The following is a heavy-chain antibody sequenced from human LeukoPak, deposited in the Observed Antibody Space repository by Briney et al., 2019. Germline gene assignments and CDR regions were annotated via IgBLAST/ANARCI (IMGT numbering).Heavy chain of an antibody. J-gene: IGHJ3*02. CDR3: ARDQALLWFGESDRYAFDI. Sequence: GASVKVSCKASGYTFTGYYMHWVRQAPGQGLEWMGWINPNSGGTDYAQKFQGRVTMTRDTSISTAYMELSRLRSDDTAVYYCARDQALLWFGESDRYAFDIWDQGTMVTVSS. D-gene: IGHD3-10*01. CDR1: GYTFTGYY. CDR2: INPNSGGT. V-gene: IGHV1-2*02.